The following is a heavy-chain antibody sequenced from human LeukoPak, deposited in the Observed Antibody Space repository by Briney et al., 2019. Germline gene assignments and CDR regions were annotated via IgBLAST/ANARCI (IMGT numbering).Heavy chain of an antibody. Sequence: GGSLRLPCAASGFTFSSSEMNWVRQAPGKGLEWVSYIGSSGNAIYYANSVKGRFIISRDSSKNTVLLQMDSLRAEDTALYYCAKDPNGDWVGGFDMLGQGTMVTVSS. CDR1: GFTFSSSE. J-gene: IGHJ3*02. CDR2: IGSSGNAI. CDR3: AKDPNGDWVGGFDM. D-gene: IGHD2-21*01. V-gene: IGHV3-48*03.